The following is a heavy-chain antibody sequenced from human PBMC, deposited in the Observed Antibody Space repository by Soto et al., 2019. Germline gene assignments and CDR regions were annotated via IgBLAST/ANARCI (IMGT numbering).Heavy chain of an antibody. V-gene: IGHV4-31*03. CDR2: IYYSGST. CDR1: VGANRSRRHS. D-gene: IGHD5-12*01. CDR3: AREEGGGYDHRWFDP. Sequence: SDTLPLPFTISVGANRSRRHSCRCICQHPGKGLEWIGYIYYSGSTYYNPSLKSRVTISVDTSKNQFSLKLSSVTAADTAVYYCAREEGGGYDHRWFDPWGQGTLVT. J-gene: IGHJ5*02.